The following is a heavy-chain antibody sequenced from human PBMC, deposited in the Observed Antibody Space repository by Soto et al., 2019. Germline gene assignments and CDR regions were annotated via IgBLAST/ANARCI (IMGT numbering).Heavy chain of an antibody. CDR2: IYYSGST. D-gene: IGHD3-10*01. Sequence: SETLSLTCTVSGGSISSSSYYWGWIRQPPGKGLEWIGSIYYSGSTYYNPSLKSRVTISVDTSKNQFSLKLSSVTAADTAVYYCASLLWFGESTPIANWFDPWGQGTLVTVSS. J-gene: IGHJ5*02. V-gene: IGHV4-39*01. CDR1: GGSISSSSYY. CDR3: ASLLWFGESTPIANWFDP.